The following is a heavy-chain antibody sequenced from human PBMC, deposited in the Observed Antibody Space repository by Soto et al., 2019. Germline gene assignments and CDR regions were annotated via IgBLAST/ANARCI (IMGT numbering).Heavy chain of an antibody. J-gene: IGHJ5*02. CDR1: GFTFSSYS. D-gene: IGHD3-3*01. CDR2: ISSSSSTI. Sequence: GGSLRLSCAASGFTFSSYSMNWVRQAPGKGLEWVSYISSSSSTIYYADSVKGRFTISRDNAKNSLYLQMNSLRAEDTAVYYCARDSLLFYDFWSGYYTGVGFDPCGQGTLVTVSS. CDR3: ARDSLLFYDFWSGYYTGVGFDP. V-gene: IGHV3-48*01.